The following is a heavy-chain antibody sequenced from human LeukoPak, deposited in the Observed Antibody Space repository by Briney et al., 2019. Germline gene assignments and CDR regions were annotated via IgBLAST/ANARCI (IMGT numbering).Heavy chain of an antibody. Sequence: GGSLRLSCAASGFTFSNYWMSWVRQAPGGGLEWVANINQDGTEKYYVDSVKGRFTISRDNAKNSLYLQMNSLRAEDTAVYYCARSELDYYDSSGYSYWGQGTLVTVSS. V-gene: IGHV3-7*03. CDR2: INQDGTEK. J-gene: IGHJ4*02. CDR1: GFTFSNYW. CDR3: ARSELDYYDSSGYSY. D-gene: IGHD3-22*01.